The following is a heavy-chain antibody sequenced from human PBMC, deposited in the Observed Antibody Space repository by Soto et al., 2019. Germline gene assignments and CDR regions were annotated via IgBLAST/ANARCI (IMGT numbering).Heavy chain of an antibody. J-gene: IGHJ4*02. V-gene: IGHV4-59*01. CDR1: GGSISSYY. D-gene: IGHD5-12*01. CDR3: ARAGFGWLQSGDFDY. CDR2: IYYSGST. Sequence: TSETLSLTCTVSGGSISSYYWSWIRQPPGKGLEWIGYIYYSGSTNYNPSLKSRVTISVDTSKNQFSLKLSSVTAADTAVYYCARAGFGWLQSGDFDYWGQGTLVTVSS.